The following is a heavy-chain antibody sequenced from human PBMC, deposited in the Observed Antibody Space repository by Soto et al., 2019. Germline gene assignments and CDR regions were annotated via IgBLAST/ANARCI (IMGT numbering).Heavy chain of an antibody. CDR1: GDSISTVDYF. J-gene: IGHJ5*01. CDR3: ARGRYCLTGRCFPNWFDS. CDR2: IYKSATT. D-gene: IGHD2-15*01. V-gene: IGHV4-30-4*01. Sequence: QVQLLESGPGLVKASQTLSLTCSVSGDSISTVDYFWAWVRQPPGQALEYIGYIYKSATTYYNPSFESRVAISLDTSKSQFSLNVTSLTAADTAVYFCARGRYCLTGRCFPNWFDSWGQGTLVTVSS.